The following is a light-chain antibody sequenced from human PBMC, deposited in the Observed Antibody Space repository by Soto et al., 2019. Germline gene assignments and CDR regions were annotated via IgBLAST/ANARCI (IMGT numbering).Light chain of an antibody. V-gene: IGKV3-20*01. CDR2: VTS. CDR3: QQYGNSRFT. J-gene: IGKJ2*01. Sequence: VLTQSPGTLSLSAGDRATLSCRANQSVSSSSFAWYQQKPGQAPRLLIFVTSARDTGIPDRFRGSGSGTEFTLTITRLEPEDFAVYYCQQYGNSRFTFGRGTKLEIK. CDR1: QSVSSSS.